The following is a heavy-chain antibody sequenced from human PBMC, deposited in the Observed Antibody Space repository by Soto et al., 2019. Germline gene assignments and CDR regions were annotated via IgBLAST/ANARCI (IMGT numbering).Heavy chain of an antibody. V-gene: IGHV1-18*01. CDR3: ARDLPPVDY. CDR2: ISAYNGNT. J-gene: IGHJ4*02. Sequence: QIQLVQSGAEVKKPGASVKVSCKASGYTFSSYHITWVRQAPGQVLDRMGWISAYNGNTNYAQNLQGRVTMTTDPSTSTAYMEMRSLSSDDTAVYSCARDLPPVDYCGQGTLVTVSS. CDR1: GYTFSSYH.